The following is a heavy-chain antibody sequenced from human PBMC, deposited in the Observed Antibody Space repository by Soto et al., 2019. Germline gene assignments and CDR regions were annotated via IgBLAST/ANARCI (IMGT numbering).Heavy chain of an antibody. CDR1: GYTFTSYG. CDR3: ARDGSSSYYYYYGMDV. D-gene: IGHD6-6*01. CDR2: ISAYNGNT. J-gene: IGHJ6*02. Sequence: QVQLVQSGAEVKKPGASVKVSCKASGYTFTSYGISWVRQAPGQGLEWTGWISAYNGNTNYAQKLQGRVTMTTDTSTSTAYMELRSLRSDDTAVYYCARDGSSSYYYYYGMDVWGQGTTVTVSS. V-gene: IGHV1-18*04.